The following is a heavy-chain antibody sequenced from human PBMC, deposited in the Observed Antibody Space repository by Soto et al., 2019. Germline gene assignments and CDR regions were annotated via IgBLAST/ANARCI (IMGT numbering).Heavy chain of an antibody. CDR1: GYPFTNYA. V-gene: IGHV1-3*01. CDR3: ARDGAVNGHINFDY. Sequence: GSVKVCFKASGYPFTNYAMHLVRQAPGQSPEWMGWINGGNGNTKYSQKFRDRVTITRDTSASTAYMELSSLTSEDAGVYYSARDGAVNGHINFDYWGQGTPVTVSS. CDR2: INGGNGNT. J-gene: IGHJ4*02. D-gene: IGHD6-19*01.